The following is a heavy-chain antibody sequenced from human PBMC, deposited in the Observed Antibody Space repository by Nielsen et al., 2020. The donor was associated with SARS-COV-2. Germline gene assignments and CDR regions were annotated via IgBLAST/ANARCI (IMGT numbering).Heavy chain of an antibody. J-gene: IGHJ6*02. D-gene: IGHD3-16*02. Sequence: GESLKISCAASGFTFSSYWMSWVRQAPGKGLEWVANIKQDGSEKYYVGSAKGRFTISRDNAKNSLYLQMNSLRAEDTAVYYCARGTYYDYVWGSYRYTYYYGMDVWGQGTTVTVSS. CDR3: ARGTYYDYVWGSYRYTYYYGMDV. CDR1: GFTFSSYW. CDR2: IKQDGSEK. V-gene: IGHV3-7*01.